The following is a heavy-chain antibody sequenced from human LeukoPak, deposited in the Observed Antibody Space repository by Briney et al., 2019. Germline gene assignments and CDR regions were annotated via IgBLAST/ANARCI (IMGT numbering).Heavy chain of an antibody. D-gene: IGHD5-18*01. CDR3: ARDRGYSYAFDY. V-gene: IGHV4-4*07. Sequence: SETLSLTCIVSGVSISSSSWSWIRQTAGKGLEWIGRIYTSGSTIYNPSLKSRVTMAVDMSKKQFSLKLTSVTAADTAVYYCARDRGYSYAFDYWGQGTLVTVSS. CDR1: GVSISSSS. J-gene: IGHJ4*02. CDR2: IYTSGST.